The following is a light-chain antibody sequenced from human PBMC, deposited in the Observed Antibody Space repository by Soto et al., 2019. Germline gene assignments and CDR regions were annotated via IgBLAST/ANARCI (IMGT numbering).Light chain of an antibody. CDR1: QSVSSN. V-gene: IGKV3-15*01. CDR3: QQYDDWPPYT. CDR2: GAS. Sequence: EIVMTQSPATLSVSLGERATLSCRASQSVSSNLAWYQQKPGQAPRLLIYGASIRATGIPARFSGSGSGTEFTLTISSLQSEDFAVYYCQQYDDWPPYTFGQGTNLEI. J-gene: IGKJ2*01.